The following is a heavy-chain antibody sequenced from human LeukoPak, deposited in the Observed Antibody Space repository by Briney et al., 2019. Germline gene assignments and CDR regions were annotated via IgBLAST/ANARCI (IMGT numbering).Heavy chain of an antibody. CDR1: GGSISSGGYY. CDR3: ARDGGIAAAGTH. CDR2: IYHSGST. Sequence: SENLSLTCTVSGGSISSGGYYWSWIRQPPGKGLEWIGYIYHSGSTYYNPSLKSRVTISVDRSKNQFSLKLSSVTAADTAVYYCARDGGIAAAGTHWGQGTLVTVSS. J-gene: IGHJ4*02. V-gene: IGHV4-30-2*01. D-gene: IGHD6-13*01.